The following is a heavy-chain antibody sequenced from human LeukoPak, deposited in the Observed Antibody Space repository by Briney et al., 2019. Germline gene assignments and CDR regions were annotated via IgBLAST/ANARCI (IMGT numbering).Heavy chain of an antibody. CDR3: ARGRIAAV. V-gene: IGHV4-34*01. CDR2: INHSGSA. CDR1: SGSFRGYY. J-gene: IGHJ4*02. Sequence: SETLSLTCAVYSGSFRGYYWSGIRQPPGKGLEWIGKINHSGSADYNPSLKSRVTISLDTSKTQFSLQLSSVTAADTAVYYCARGRIAAVWGQGTLVTVSS. D-gene: IGHD6-13*01.